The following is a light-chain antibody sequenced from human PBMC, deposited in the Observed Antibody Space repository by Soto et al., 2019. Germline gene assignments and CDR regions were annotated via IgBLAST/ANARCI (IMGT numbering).Light chain of an antibody. CDR2: AAS. CDR1: QSISSY. V-gene: IGKV1-39*01. Sequence: DIQMTQSPSSLSASVGDRVTITCRASQSISSYLNWHQQKPGKAPKLLIYAASSLQSGVPSRFSGSGSGTDFTLTISSLQLEDFATYYCQQSYSTPLTFGGGTKVDIK. J-gene: IGKJ4*01. CDR3: QQSYSTPLT.